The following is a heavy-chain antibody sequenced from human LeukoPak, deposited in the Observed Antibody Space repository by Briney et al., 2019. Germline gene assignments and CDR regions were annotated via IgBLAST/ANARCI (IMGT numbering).Heavy chain of an antibody. D-gene: IGHD4-17*01. Sequence: GGSLRLSCAASGFTFSSYAMSWVRQAPGKGLEWVSAISGSGGSTYYADSVKGWFTISRDNSKNTLYLQMNSLRAEDTAVYYCAKDLDYGDSIDAFDIWGQGTMVTVSS. V-gene: IGHV3-23*01. J-gene: IGHJ3*02. CDR1: GFTFSSYA. CDR2: ISGSGGST. CDR3: AKDLDYGDSIDAFDI.